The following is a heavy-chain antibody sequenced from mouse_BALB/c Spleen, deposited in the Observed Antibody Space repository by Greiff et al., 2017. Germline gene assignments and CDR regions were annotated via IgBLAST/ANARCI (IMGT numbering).Heavy chain of an antibody. CDR3: ARAFYDDYDGCYFDD. CDR1: GFTFSSFG. CDR2: ISSGSSTI. J-gene: IGHJ2*01. Sequence: DVMLVESGGGLVQPGGSRKLSCAASGFTFSSFGMHWVRQAPEKGLEWVAYISSGSSTIYYADTVKGRFTISRDNPKNTLFLQMTSLRSEDTAMYYCARAFYDDYDGCYFDDWGQGTTLTVSS. V-gene: IGHV5-17*02. D-gene: IGHD2-4*01.